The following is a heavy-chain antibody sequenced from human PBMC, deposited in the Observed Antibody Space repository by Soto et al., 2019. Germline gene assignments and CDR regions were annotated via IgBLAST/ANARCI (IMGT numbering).Heavy chain of an antibody. CDR3: ARGQVVAAQH. Sequence: QLQLQESGSGLVKPSQTLSLSSAVSGGSISSCGYSWRWILKPPGKGLECIGYIYHSGSTSYTQPLKSRGTIAGDRSKNQFSLKLSSVTAADTAGDYCARGQVVAAQHWGQGTLVTVSS. CDR1: GGSISSCGYS. CDR2: IYHSGST. J-gene: IGHJ4*02. D-gene: IGHD2-15*01. V-gene: IGHV4-30-2*01.